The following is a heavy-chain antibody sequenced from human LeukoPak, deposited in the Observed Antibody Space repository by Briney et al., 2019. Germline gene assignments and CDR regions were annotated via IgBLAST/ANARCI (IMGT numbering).Heavy chain of an antibody. V-gene: IGHV3-23*01. CDR2: ISGSGGST. J-gene: IGHJ6*03. D-gene: IGHD7-27*01. Sequence: GGSLRLSRAASGFTFSSYAMSWVRQAPGKGLEWVSAISGSGGSTYYADSVKGRFTISRDNSKNTLYLQMNSLRAEDTAVYYCAKGWGTDYYYYYYMDVWGKGTTVTVSS. CDR1: GFTFSSYA. CDR3: AKGWGTDYYYYYYMDV.